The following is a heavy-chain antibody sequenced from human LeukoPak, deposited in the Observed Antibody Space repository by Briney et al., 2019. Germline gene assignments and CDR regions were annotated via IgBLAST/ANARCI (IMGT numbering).Heavy chain of an antibody. D-gene: IGHD3-10*01. V-gene: IGHV4-34*01. J-gene: IGHJ5*02. Sequence: PSETLSLTCAVYGGSFSGYYWSWIRQPPGKGLEWIGEINHSESTNYNPSLKSRVTISVDTSKNQFSLKLSSVTAADTAVYYCARKARWYYGSGSYYTHNWFDPWGQGTLVTVSS. CDR3: ARKARWYYGSGSYYTHNWFDP. CDR1: GGSFSGYY. CDR2: INHSEST.